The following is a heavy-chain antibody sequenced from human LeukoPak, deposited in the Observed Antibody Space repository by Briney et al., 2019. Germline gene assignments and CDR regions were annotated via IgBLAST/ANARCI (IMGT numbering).Heavy chain of an antibody. CDR1: GFTFSSYA. CDR3: AKVATIFGVVIIASGYYFDY. J-gene: IGHJ4*02. Sequence: GGSLRLSCAASGFTFSSYAMSWVRQAPGKGLEWVSAISGSGGSTYYADSVKGRFTISRDNSKNTLYLQMNSLRAEDTAVYYCAKVATIFGVVIIASGYYFDYRGQGTLVTVSS. D-gene: IGHD3-3*01. V-gene: IGHV3-23*01. CDR2: ISGSGGST.